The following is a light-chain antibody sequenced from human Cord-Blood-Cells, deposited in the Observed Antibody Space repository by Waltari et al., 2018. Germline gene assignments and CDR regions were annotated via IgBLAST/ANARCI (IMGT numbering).Light chain of an antibody. CDR3: QQRSNWLT. CDR2: DAS. CDR1: QSVSSY. Sequence: EIVLTQSPATLSLSPGERATLSCRASQSVSSYLAWYHQKPGQAPMLLIYDASNRATGIPARFSGSGSGTDFTLTISSLEPEDFAVYYCQQRSNWLTFGGGTKVEIK. V-gene: IGKV3-11*01. J-gene: IGKJ4*01.